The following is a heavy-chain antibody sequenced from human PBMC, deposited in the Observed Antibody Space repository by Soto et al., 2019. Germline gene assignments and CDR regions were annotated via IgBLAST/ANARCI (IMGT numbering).Heavy chain of an antibody. CDR2: ISYDGSNK. J-gene: IGHJ4*02. V-gene: IGHV3-30*18. Sequence: PGGSLRLSCAASGFTFSSYGMHWVRQAPGKGLEWVAVISYDGSNKYYADSVKGRFTISRDNSKNTLYLQMNSLRAEDTAVYYCAKDPHYGDFLGHFDYWGQGTLVTAPQ. CDR3: AKDPHYGDFLGHFDY. D-gene: IGHD4-17*01. CDR1: GFTFSSYG.